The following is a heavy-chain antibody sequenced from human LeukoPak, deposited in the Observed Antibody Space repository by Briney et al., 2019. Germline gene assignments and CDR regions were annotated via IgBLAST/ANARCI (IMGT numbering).Heavy chain of an antibody. CDR3: VNSRMTTVTAFDY. CDR2: ISGGGRRT. D-gene: IGHD4-17*01. V-gene: IGHV3-23*01. CDR1: GFNFSRNA. J-gene: IGHJ4*02. Sequence: GGSLRLSCAASGFNFSRNAITWVRQAPGKGLKWVSAISGGGRRTYYADSVKGRFTISRDNSKNTLYLQMSSLRAEDTAVYYCVNSRMTTVTAFDYWGQGTLVTVSS.